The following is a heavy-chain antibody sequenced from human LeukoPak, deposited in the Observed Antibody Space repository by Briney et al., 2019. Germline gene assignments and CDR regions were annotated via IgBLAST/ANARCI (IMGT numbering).Heavy chain of an antibody. Sequence: PGGSLRLSCAASGFTFSSYEMNWVRQAPGKGLEWVSYISSSGSTIYYADSVKGRFTISRDNAKNSLYLQMNSLRAEDTAVYYCARDKASDGPYYDFWSGYYNRPPFDPWGKGTLVTVSS. CDR2: ISSSGSTI. CDR1: GFTFSSYE. J-gene: IGHJ5*02. CDR3: ARDKASDGPYYDFWSGYYNRPPFDP. V-gene: IGHV3-48*03. D-gene: IGHD3-3*01.